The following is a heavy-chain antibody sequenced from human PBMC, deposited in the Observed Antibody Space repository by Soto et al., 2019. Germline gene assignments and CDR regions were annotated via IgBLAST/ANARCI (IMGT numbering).Heavy chain of an antibody. D-gene: IGHD3-10*01. J-gene: IGHJ1*01. CDR3: ATGIITREGRYFKH. CDR1: GYTFTGHA. V-gene: IGHV1-3*01. CDR2: IDAGNGNT. Sequence: QVQLVQSGAEVKKPGASVTVSCKASGYTFTGHAMHWVRQAPGQSLEWIGWIDAGNGNTKYSQKLQYRLTISRDTYARVAYMELSSLRSEHTALYVCATGIITREGRYFKHWGQGTLVTVSS.